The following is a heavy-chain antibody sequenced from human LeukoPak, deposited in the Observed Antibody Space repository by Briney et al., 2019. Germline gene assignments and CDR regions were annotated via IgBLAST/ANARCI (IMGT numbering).Heavy chain of an antibody. Sequence: GASVKVSCKASGYTFTSYGISWVRQAPGQGLEWMGWISAYNGNTNYAQKLQGRVTMTTDTSTSTAYMELRSLRSDDTAVYYCARVGLYCSGGSCLSDYWGQGTLVTVSS. CDR3: ARVGLYCSGGSCLSDY. J-gene: IGHJ4*02. CDR1: GYTFTSYG. D-gene: IGHD2-15*01. CDR2: ISAYNGNT. V-gene: IGHV1-18*01.